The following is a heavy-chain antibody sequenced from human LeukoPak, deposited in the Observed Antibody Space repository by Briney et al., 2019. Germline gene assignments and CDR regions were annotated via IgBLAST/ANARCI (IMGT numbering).Heavy chain of an antibody. V-gene: IGHV3-23*01. CDR3: AKHRAQRSNFDF. D-gene: IGHD6-25*01. J-gene: IGHJ4*01. CDR2: VSPSGGST. CDR1: GFTFRTFG. Sequence: PGGSLRLSCAASGFTFRTFGMSWVRQAPGKVLEWVSSVSPSGGSTYYADSVKGRFTISRDNSKNTLSLQMNSLRSEDTAVCYCAKHRAQRSNFDFWGHGNLVTVSP.